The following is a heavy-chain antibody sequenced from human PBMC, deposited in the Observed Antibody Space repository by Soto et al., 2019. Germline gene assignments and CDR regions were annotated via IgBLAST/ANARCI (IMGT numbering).Heavy chain of an antibody. D-gene: IGHD5-12*01. CDR1: GFTLTTYA. CDR3: ARGVAPFDY. CDR2: FWHDGTKI. V-gene: IGHV3-33*01. J-gene: IGHJ4*02. Sequence: GGSLRLSCAASGFTLTTYAMHWVRQAPGKGLQWVALFWHDGTKIYYADSVRGRFTVSRDNSRNTLYLVMSNLRAEDAAVYYCARGVAPFDYWGQGTQVTVSS.